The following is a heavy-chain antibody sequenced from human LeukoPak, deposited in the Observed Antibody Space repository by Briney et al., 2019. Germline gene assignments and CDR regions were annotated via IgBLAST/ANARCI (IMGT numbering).Heavy chain of an antibody. CDR3: ARGMKRYSGSYKNPFDY. J-gene: IGHJ4*02. V-gene: IGHV3-30-3*01. D-gene: IGHD1-26*01. CDR1: GFTFSSYA. Sequence: GGSLRLSCAASGFTFSSYAMHWVRQAPGKGLEWVAVISYDGSNKYYADSVKGRFTISRDNSKNTLYLQMNSLRAEDTAVYYCARGMKRYSGSYKNPFDYWGQGTLVTVSS. CDR2: ISYDGSNK.